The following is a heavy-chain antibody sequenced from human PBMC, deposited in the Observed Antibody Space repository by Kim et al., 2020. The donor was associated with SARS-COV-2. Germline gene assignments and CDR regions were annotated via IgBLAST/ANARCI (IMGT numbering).Heavy chain of an antibody. J-gene: IGHJ5*02. V-gene: IGHV4-59*08. CDR3: AKLGYCRSASCRGFDP. D-gene: IGHD2-2*01. CDR2: IYFSGSA. CDR1: DGSISSHY. Sequence: SETLSLTCTLSDGSISSHYWSWIRQPPGKGLEWIGYIYFSGSANYNPSLKSRVTMSLDTSTNQISLKLTSVTAADTAVYYCAKLGYCRSASCRGFDPWGQGTLVTVSS.